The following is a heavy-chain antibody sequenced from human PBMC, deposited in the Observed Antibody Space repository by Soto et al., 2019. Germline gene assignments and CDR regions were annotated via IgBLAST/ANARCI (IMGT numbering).Heavy chain of an antibody. V-gene: IGHV4-39*01. CDR1: GGSISSYY. Sequence: QLQLQESGPGLVKPSETLSLTCTVSGGSISSYYWGWIRQSPGKGLEWIGTISQSGTTYYNPSLKSRVTVSVDTSKNQFSLRLNSVTAADTAVYYCARAAIAVPGRVFAPWGQGTLVTVSS. CDR2: ISQSGTT. J-gene: IGHJ5*02. CDR3: ARAAIAVPGRVFAP. D-gene: IGHD6-19*01.